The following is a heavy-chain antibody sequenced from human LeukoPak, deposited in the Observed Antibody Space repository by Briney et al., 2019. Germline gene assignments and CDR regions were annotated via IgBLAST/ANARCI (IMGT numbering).Heavy chain of an antibody. CDR2: IYYSGST. CDR3: AGLHYSSWSFDY. D-gene: IGHD6-6*01. Sequence: KPSETLSLTCTVSGGPISSSSYYWGWIRQPPGKGLEWIGSIYYSGSTYYNPSLKSRVTISVDTSKNQFSLKLSSVTAADTALYYCAGLHYSSWSFDYWGQGTLVTVSS. J-gene: IGHJ4*02. CDR1: GGPISSSSYY. V-gene: IGHV4-39*01.